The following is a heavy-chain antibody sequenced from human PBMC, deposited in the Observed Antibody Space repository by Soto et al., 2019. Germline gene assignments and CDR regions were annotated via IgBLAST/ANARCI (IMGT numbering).Heavy chain of an antibody. V-gene: IGHV3-23*01. CDR3: ARRGSGSYYDY. Sequence: EVQLLESGGGLVQPGGSLRLSCAASGFTFSSYAMRWVRQAPGKGLEWVSAISGSGGSTYYADSVKGRFTISRDNSKNTLYLQMNRLRAEDTAVYYSARRGSGSYYDYWGQGTLVTVSS. CDR2: ISGSGGST. J-gene: IGHJ4*02. D-gene: IGHD1-26*01. CDR1: GFTFSSYA.